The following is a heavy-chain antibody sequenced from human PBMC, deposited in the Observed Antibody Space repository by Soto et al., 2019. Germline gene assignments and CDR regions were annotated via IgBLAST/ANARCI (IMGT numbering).Heavy chain of an antibody. J-gene: IGHJ6*02. CDR3: ARGDWPTQMDV. CDR1: GGSISGVTYY. D-gene: IGHD2-21*01. Sequence: QVQLQESGPGLVKPSQTLSLTCTVSGGSISGVTYYWSWIRQPPGQGLEWIGYIYFSGSTYYNPSLKRRVIISVDTSKNQFSLRLSSVTAADTAVYYCARGDWPTQMDVWGQGTTVTVSS. V-gene: IGHV4-31*03. CDR2: IYFSGST.